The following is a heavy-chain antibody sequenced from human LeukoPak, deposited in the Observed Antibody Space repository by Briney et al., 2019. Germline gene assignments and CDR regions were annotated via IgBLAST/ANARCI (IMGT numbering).Heavy chain of an antibody. CDR2: ISASTDST. J-gene: IGHJ4*02. Sequence: WVSTISASTDSTYYTDSLKGRFTISRDNCRNMLHLEMNSLRAEDPAVYYCGKGGVVMWTGVEYWGQGNLVTVSS. D-gene: IGHD3/OR15-3a*01. V-gene: IGHV3-23*01. CDR3: GKGGVVMWTGVEY.